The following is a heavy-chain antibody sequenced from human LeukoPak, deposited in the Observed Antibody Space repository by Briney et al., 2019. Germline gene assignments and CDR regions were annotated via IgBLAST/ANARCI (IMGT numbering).Heavy chain of an antibody. CDR3: ARAPGAGYSPMDY. CDR2: IYYNGST. Sequence: PSETLSLTCTVSGGSISSYYWSWIRQPPGKGLEWIGYIYYNGSTYYNPSLKSRVTISVDTSKNQFSLKLSSVTAADTAVYYCARAPGAGYSPMDYWGQGTLVTVSS. J-gene: IGHJ4*02. CDR1: GGSISSYY. V-gene: IGHV4-59*08. D-gene: IGHD5-24*01.